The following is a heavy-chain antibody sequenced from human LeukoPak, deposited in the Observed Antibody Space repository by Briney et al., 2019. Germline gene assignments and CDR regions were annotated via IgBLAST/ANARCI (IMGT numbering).Heavy chain of an antibody. CDR3: ARDRLGAARGH. D-gene: IGHD1-26*01. CDR2: INSDGSSI. V-gene: IGHV3-74*01. CDR1: GFTFSTYT. Sequence: GGSLRLSCAASGFTFSTYTMYWVRHPPGKGLVWVSRINSDGSSISYADSVKGRFTISRDNAKNSLYLQMNSLRAEDTAVYYCARDRLGAARGHWGQGTLVTVSS. J-gene: IGHJ1*01.